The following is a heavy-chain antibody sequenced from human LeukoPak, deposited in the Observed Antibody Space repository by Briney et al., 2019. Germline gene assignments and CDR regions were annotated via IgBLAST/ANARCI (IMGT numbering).Heavy chain of an antibody. CDR3: ARGERLSSVWGTIYYYYMDV. V-gene: IGHV1-8*01. CDR1: GYTFTRYD. CDR2: MNANSGNT. Sequence: ASVKVSCKASGYTFTRYDINWVRQARGQGGEWMGWMNANSGNTGYAQKFQCRVTMTRNTSISTAYMELSSLRSEYTAVYYCARGERLSSVWGTIYYYYMDVWGKGTTLTVSS. D-gene: IGHD3-16*01. J-gene: IGHJ6*03.